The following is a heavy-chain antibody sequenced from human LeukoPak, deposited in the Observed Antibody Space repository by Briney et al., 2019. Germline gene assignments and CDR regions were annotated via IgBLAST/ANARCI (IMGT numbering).Heavy chain of an antibody. D-gene: IGHD2-15*01. V-gene: IGHV3-21*01. Sequence: PGGSLRLSCAAAGFTFTDYSMNWVRQAPGKGLEWVSTISSDSGHIYYADSVKGRFTISRDNAENSLYLQMNSLRAEDTAVYYCARGASRIRYCSGGSCYDAFDIWGQGTMVTVSS. CDR2: ISSDSGHI. J-gene: IGHJ3*02. CDR1: GFTFTDYS. CDR3: ARGASRIRYCSGGSCYDAFDI.